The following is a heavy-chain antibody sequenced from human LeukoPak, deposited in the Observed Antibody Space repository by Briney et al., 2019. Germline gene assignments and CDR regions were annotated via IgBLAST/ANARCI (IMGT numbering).Heavy chain of an antibody. CDR1: GFTFSSYS. CDR2: ISSSSSYI. D-gene: IGHD3-22*01. V-gene: IGHV3-21*01. CDR3: ARDRRGYYDSSGYYYDY. Sequence: AGGSLRLSCAGSGFTFSSYSMNWVRQAPGKGLEWVSSISSSSSYIYYADSVKGRFTISRDNAKNSLYLQMNILRAEDTAVYYCARDRRGYYDSSGYYYDYWGQGTLVTVSS. J-gene: IGHJ4*02.